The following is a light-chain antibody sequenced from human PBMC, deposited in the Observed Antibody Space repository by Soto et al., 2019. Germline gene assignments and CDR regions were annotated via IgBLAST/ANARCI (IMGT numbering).Light chain of an antibody. CDR2: DVT. V-gene: IGLV2-14*03. CDR3: SSHTSSRSLV. CDR1: AGDVAAYNL. J-gene: IGLJ1*01. Sequence: QSVLTQPASVSGSPGQSITISCTGSAGDVAAYNLVSWYQHHPGNAHKLLMYDVTHRPSGVSHRFSASNSGNTASLTISGLQTEDEAYYYCSSHTSSRSLVFGTGTKLTVL.